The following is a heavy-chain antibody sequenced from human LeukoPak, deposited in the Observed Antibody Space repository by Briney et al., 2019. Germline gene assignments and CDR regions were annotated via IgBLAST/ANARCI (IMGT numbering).Heavy chain of an antibody. CDR2: IYTSGST. CDR3: ARGDSPHRAFDX. J-gene: IGHJ4*02. Sequence: SETLSLTCTVSGGSISSYYWSWIRQPAGKGLEWIGRIYTSGSTNYNPSLKSRVTMSVDTSKNQFSLKLSSVTAADTAVYYCARGDSPHRAFDXXXQGXLXTVXS. CDR1: GGSISSYY. D-gene: IGHD3/OR15-3a*01. V-gene: IGHV4-4*07.